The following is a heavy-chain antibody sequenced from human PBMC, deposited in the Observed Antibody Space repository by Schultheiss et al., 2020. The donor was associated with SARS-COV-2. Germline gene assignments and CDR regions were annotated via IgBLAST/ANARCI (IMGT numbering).Heavy chain of an antibody. CDR3: AKGPMKSLDS. J-gene: IGHJ4*02. CDR1: GFTFSSYA. CDR2: ISSSGYST. Sequence: GGSLRLSCVASGFTFSSYAMSWVRQAPGKGLEWVSAISSSGYSTYYADSVKGRFTISRDNSKNTLYVQMNSLRADDTAVYFCAKGPMKSLDSWGQGNLVTVSS. V-gene: IGHV3-23*01.